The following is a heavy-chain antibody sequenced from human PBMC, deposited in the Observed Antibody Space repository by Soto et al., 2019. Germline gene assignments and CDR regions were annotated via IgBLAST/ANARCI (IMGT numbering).Heavy chain of an antibody. V-gene: IGHV3-33*01. CDR3: ARDMYYYGSGNPTIRPRYYYYGMDV. Sequence: GGSLRLSCAASGFTFSSYGMHWVRQAPGKGLEWVAVIWYDGSNKYYADSVKGRFTISRDNSKNTLYLQMNSLRAEDTAVYYCARDMYYYGSGNPTIRPRYYYYGMDVWGQGTTVTVSS. CDR2: IWYDGSNK. J-gene: IGHJ6*02. D-gene: IGHD3-10*01. CDR1: GFTFSSYG.